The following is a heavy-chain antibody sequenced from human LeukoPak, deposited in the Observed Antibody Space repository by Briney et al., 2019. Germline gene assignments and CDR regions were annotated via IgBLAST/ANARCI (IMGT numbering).Heavy chain of an antibody. CDR2: IYYSGST. CDR3: ARDGTTDGIFDY. Sequence: SETLSLTCTVSGGSISSYYWSWIRQPPGKGLEWIGYIYYSGSTNYNPSLKSRVTISVDTSKNQFSLKLSSVTAADTAVYYCARDGTTDGIFDYWGQGTLVTVSS. D-gene: IGHD1-7*01. CDR1: GGSISSYY. V-gene: IGHV4-59*01. J-gene: IGHJ4*02.